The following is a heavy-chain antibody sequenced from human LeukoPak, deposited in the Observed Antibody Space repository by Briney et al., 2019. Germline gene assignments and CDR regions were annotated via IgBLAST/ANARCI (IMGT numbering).Heavy chain of an antibody. CDR1: GYTFTSYD. Sequence: ASVKVSCKASGYTFTSYDINWVRQATGQGLEWMGWMNPNSGNTGYAQKFQGRVTMTRNTSISTAYMELSSLRSEDTAVYYCARDRDSSGWYGGDYWGQGTLVTVSS. V-gene: IGHV1-8*01. CDR2: MNPNSGNT. J-gene: IGHJ4*02. D-gene: IGHD6-19*01. CDR3: ARDRDSSGWYGGDY.